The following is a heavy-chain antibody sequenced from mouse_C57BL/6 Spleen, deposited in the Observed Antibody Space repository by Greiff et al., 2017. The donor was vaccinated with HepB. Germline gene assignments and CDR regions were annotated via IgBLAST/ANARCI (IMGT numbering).Heavy chain of an antibody. CDR1: GYTFTSYW. Sequence: QVQLQQSGAELVKPGASVKLSCKASGYTFTSYWMQWVKQRPGQGLEWIGEIDPSDSYTNYNQKFKGKATLTVDTSSSTAYMQLSSLTSEDSAVYYCARRGYYDYDEGFAYWGQGTLVTVSA. J-gene: IGHJ3*01. CDR2: IDPSDSYT. D-gene: IGHD2-4*01. V-gene: IGHV1-50*01. CDR3: ARRGYYDYDEGFAY.